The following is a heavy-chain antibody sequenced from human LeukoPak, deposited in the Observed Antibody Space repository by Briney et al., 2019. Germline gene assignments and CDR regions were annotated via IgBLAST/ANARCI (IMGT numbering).Heavy chain of an antibody. CDR2: MNPNSGNT. CDR3: YPSPAVYQRKLRRWFDP. V-gene: IGHV1-8*01. D-gene: IGHD1-7*01. Sequence: GASVKVSCKASGYTFTSYDINWVRQATGQGPEWMGWMNPNSGNTGYAQKFQGRVTMTRNTSISTAYMELSSLRSEDTAVYYCYPSPAVYQRKLRRWFDPWGQGTLVTVSS. CDR1: GYTFTSYD. J-gene: IGHJ5*02.